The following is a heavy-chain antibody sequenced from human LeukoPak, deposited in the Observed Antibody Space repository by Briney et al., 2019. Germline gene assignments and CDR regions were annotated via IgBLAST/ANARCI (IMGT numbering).Heavy chain of an antibody. V-gene: IGHV3-21*01. J-gene: IGHJ5*02. Sequence: PGGSLRLSCAASGFTFSSYSMNWVRQAPGKGLEWVSSISSSSSYIYYADSVKGRFTISRDNAKNSLYLQMNSLRAEDTAVYCCARELAVYYGSGSYYNPLNWFDPWGQGTLVTVSS. CDR2: ISSSSSYI. D-gene: IGHD3-10*01. CDR3: ARELAVYYGSGSYYNPLNWFDP. CDR1: GFTFSSYS.